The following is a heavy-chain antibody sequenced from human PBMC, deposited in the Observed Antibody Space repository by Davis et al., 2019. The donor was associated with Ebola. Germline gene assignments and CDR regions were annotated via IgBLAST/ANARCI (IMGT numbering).Heavy chain of an antibody. CDR3: ARDIVVVVAAPFYYYYYGMDV. CDR1: AFTFSSYW. V-gene: IGHV3-7*01. Sequence: PGGSLRLSCAASAFTFSSYWMSWVRQAPGKGLEWVANIKQDGSEKYYVDSVKGRFTISRDNAKNSLYLQMNSLRAEDTAVYYCARDIVVVVAAPFYYYYYGMDVWGQGTTVTVSS. J-gene: IGHJ6*02. CDR2: IKQDGSEK. D-gene: IGHD2-15*01.